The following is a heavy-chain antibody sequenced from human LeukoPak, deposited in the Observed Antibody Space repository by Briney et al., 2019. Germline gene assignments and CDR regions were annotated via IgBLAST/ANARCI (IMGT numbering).Heavy chain of an antibody. Sequence: GGSLRLSCAASGFTVSSNYMSWVRQAPGKGLEWVSVIYSGGSTDYADSVKGRFTISRDNSKNTLYLQMNSLRAEDTAVYYCAARGGGDYYGMDVWGQGTTVTVSS. J-gene: IGHJ6*02. V-gene: IGHV3-53*01. CDR3: AARGGGDYYGMDV. CDR1: GFTVSSNY. D-gene: IGHD3-16*01. CDR2: IYSGGST.